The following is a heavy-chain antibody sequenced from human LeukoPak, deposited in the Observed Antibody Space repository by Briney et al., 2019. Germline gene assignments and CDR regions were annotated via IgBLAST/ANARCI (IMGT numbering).Heavy chain of an antibody. Sequence: ASVKVSCKVSGYTLTELSMHWVRQAPGKGLEWMGGFDPEDGETIYAQKFQGRVTMTEDTSTDTAYMELSSLRSEDTAVYYCARDTGGIQLWLRELDYWGQGTLVTVSS. V-gene: IGHV1-24*01. CDR2: FDPEDGET. CDR1: GYTLTELS. J-gene: IGHJ4*02. D-gene: IGHD5-18*01. CDR3: ARDTGGIQLWLRELDY.